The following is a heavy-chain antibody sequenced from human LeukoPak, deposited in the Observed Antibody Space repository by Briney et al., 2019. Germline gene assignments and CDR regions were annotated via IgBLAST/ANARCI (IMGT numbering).Heavy chain of an antibody. D-gene: IGHD3-10*01. CDR2: ISSSSTYI. CDR1: GFIFTTYS. Sequence: GGSLRLSCAASGFIFTTYSVNWVGQAPGKGLEWVSSISSSSTYISYADSVEGRFTISRDNAKNSLYLQMNSLRAEDTALYYCARVFSGNYYSGFDYWGQGTLVTVSS. J-gene: IGHJ4*02. CDR3: ARVFSGNYYSGFDY. V-gene: IGHV3-21*01.